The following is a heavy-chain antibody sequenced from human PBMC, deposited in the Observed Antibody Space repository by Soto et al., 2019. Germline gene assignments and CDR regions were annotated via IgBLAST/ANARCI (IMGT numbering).Heavy chain of an antibody. D-gene: IGHD5-12*01. CDR2: IYYSGST. V-gene: IGHV4-59*01. CDR3: ARRVATIGLFDY. Sequence: QVQLQESGPGLVKPSETLSLTCTVSGGSISSYYWSWIRQPPGKGLEWIGYIYYSGSTNYNPSLKSRVTISVDTSKNQFSLKLSSVTAADTAVYYCARRVATIGLFDYWGQGTLVTVSS. CDR1: GGSISSYY. J-gene: IGHJ4*02.